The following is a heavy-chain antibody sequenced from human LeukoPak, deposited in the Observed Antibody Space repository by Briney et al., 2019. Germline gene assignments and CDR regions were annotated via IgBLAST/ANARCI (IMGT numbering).Heavy chain of an antibody. CDR1: GYTFTGYY. Sequence: ASVKVSCKASGYTFTGYYMHWVRQAPGQGLEWMGWINPNSGGTNYAQKFQGRVTMTRDTSISTAYMELSRLRSDDTAVYYCARLRRGSYYGSGSYEDYWGQGTLVTVSS. D-gene: IGHD3-10*01. CDR3: ARLRRGSYYGSGSYEDY. J-gene: IGHJ4*02. CDR2: INPNSGGT. V-gene: IGHV1-2*02.